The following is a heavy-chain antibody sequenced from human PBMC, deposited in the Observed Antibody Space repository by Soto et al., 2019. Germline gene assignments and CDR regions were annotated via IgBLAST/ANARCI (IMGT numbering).Heavy chain of an antibody. CDR3: AKDRHYPRDYFHY. J-gene: IGHJ4*02. V-gene: IGHV3-23*01. CDR2: VSANGQGI. Sequence: VGSLRLSCAASGFTFSSSAISWVRQAPGKGLEWVSAVSANGQGIYYADSVRDRFTISRDNSKNTVFLHMDSLSAEDTAVYYCAKDRHYPRDYFHYWGQGTLVTVSS. D-gene: IGHD3-10*01. CDR1: GFTFSSSA.